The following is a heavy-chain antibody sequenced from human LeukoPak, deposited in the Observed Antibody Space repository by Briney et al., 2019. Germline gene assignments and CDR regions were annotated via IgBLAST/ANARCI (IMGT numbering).Heavy chain of an antibody. V-gene: IGHV4-59*01. CDR1: GGSISSYY. CDR2: IYYSGST. CDR3: ARDRKHRLGYCSDGSCRHMDV. J-gene: IGHJ6*03. D-gene: IGHD2-15*01. Sequence: PSETLSLTCTVSGGSISSYYWSWIRQPPGKGLEWIGYIYYSGSTNYNPPLKSRVTISVDTSKNQFSLKLSSVTAADTAVYYCARDRKHRLGYCSDGSCRHMDVWGKGTTVTVSS.